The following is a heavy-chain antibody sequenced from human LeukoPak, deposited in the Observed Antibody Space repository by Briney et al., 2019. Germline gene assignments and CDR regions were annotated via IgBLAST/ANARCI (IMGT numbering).Heavy chain of an antibody. V-gene: IGHV1-2*02. Sequence: ASVKVSCKASGYTFTGYYMHWVRQAPGQGLEWMGWINPNSGGTNYAQKFQGRVTMTRDTSISTAYMELSSLRSDDTAVYYCARPQEEDGYNYNWAFDYWGQGTLVTVSS. CDR1: GYTFTGYY. CDR3: ARPQEEDGYNYNWAFDY. J-gene: IGHJ4*02. D-gene: IGHD5-24*01. CDR2: INPNSGGT.